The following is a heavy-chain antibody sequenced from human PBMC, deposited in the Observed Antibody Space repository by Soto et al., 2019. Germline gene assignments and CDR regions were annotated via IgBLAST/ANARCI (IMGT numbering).Heavy chain of an antibody. D-gene: IGHD2-15*01. V-gene: IGHV2-26*03. J-gene: IGHJ6*02. CDR3: ARMNADTYSHANAMDV. CDR2: IFSDAER. Sequence: QVTLKESGPVLVKPTETLTLTCTISGFSLSNGRMGVSWIRQSPGKALEWLAHIFSDAERSYSTSMQSRLTISTDTSGTPVVLIMTNMDPVDTGTYYCARMNADTYSHANAMDVGGQGTTVTVSS. CDR1: GFSLSNGRMG.